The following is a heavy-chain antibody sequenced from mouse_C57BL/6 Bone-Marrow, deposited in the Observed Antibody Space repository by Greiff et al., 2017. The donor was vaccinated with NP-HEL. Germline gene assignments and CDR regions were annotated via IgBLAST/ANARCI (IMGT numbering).Heavy chain of an antibody. CDR3: ARKEYSGSSPGY. CDR1: GYTFTSYG. J-gene: IGHJ2*01. CDR2: IYPRSGNP. V-gene: IGHV1-81*01. Sequence: QVQLQQSGAELARPGASVKLSCKASGYTFTSYGISWVKQRTGQGLEWIGAIYPRSGNPYYNEKFKGKATLTADKSSSTAYMELRSLTSEDSAVYFCARKEYSGSSPGYWGQGTTLTVSA. D-gene: IGHD1-1*01.